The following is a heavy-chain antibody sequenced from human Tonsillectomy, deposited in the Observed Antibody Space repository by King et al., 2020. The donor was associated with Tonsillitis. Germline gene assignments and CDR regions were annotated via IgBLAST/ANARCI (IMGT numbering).Heavy chain of an antibody. V-gene: IGHV3-53*01. D-gene: IGHD6-19*01. CDR2: ISSGGST. CDR1: GFTVSNNY. Sequence: VQLVESGGGLIQPGGSLRLSCAASGFTVSNNYMSWVRQAPGKGLEWVSVISSGGSTHYADSVKGRFTISRDSSKNTLYLQMNSLRAEDTAVYYCARSGGAYSGWFDYWSQGTLVTVSS. CDR3: ARSGGAYSGWFDY. J-gene: IGHJ4*02.